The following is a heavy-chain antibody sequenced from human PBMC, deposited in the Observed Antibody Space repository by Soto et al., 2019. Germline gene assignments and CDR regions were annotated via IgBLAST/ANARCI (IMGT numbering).Heavy chain of an antibody. J-gene: IGHJ4*02. CDR2: IWYDGSNK. CDR3: ARDRYSSGWYDLDY. D-gene: IGHD6-19*01. Sequence: GGSLRLSCAASGFTFSSYGMHWVRQAPGKGLERVAVIWYDGSNKYYADSVKGRFTISRDNSKNTLYLQMNSLRAEDTAVYYCARDRYSSGWYDLDYWGQGTLVTVS. CDR1: GFTFSSYG. V-gene: IGHV3-33*01.